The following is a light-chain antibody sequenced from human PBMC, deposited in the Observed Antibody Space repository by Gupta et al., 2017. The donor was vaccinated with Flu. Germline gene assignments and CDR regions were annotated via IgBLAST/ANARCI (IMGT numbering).Light chain of an antibody. CDR1: SSDVGSYNR. CDR2: EVS. J-gene: IGLJ1*01. CDR3: SSYTSSRTDV. V-gene: IGLV2-18*02. Sequence: QSALTQPPSVSGSPGQSVTISCTGTSSDVGSYNRVSWYQQPPGTAPKLMSNEVSNRPSGVPDRFSGSKSGNTASLTISGLHAEDEAYYYCSSYTSSRTDVFGTGTKVTVL.